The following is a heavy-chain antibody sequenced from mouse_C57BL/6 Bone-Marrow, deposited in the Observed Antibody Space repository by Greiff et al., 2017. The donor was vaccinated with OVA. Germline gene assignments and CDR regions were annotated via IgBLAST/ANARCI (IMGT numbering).Heavy chain of an antibody. D-gene: IGHD3-2*02. CDR1: GFTFSSYA. CDR2: ISDGGSYT. J-gene: IGHJ2*01. V-gene: IGHV5-4*01. CDR3: ARDLDSTERDIDY. Sequence: EVKLMESGGGLVKPGGSLKLSCAASGFTFSSYAMSWVRQTPEKRLEWVATISDGGSYTYYPDNVKGRFTISRDNAKNNLYLQMSHLKSEDTAMYYCARDLDSTERDIDYWGQGTTLTVSS.